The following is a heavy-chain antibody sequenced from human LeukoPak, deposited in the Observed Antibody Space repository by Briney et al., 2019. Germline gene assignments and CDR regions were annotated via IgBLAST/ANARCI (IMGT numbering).Heavy chain of an antibody. D-gene: IGHD3-22*01. Sequence: GGSLRLSCAASGFTFDDYAMHWVRQAPGKGLEWVSLISVDGGSTYYADSVKGRFTISRDKSKNSLYLQMNSLRTEDTALYYCAKAGYYDSSGRLDYWGQGTLVTVSS. CDR1: GFTFDDYA. J-gene: IGHJ4*02. CDR2: ISVDGGST. CDR3: AKAGYYDSSGRLDY. V-gene: IGHV3-43*02.